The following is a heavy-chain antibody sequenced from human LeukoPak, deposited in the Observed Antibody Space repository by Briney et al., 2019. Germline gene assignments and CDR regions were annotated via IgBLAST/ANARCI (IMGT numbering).Heavy chain of an antibody. CDR3: ARDGRYYDSSGYIRGFDY. J-gene: IGHJ4*02. CDR2: IYHSGST. V-gene: IGHV4-4*02. Sequence: GSLRLSCAASGFTFSSYEMNWVRQPPGKGLEWIGEIYHSGSTNYNPSLKSRVTISVDKSKNQFSLKLSSVTAADTAVYYCARDGRYYDSSGYIRGFDYWGQGTLVTVSS. CDR1: GFTFSSYEM. D-gene: IGHD3-22*01.